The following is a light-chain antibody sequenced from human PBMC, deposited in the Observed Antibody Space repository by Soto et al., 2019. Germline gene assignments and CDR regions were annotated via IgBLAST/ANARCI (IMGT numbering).Light chain of an antibody. CDR3: QHRYNWLIA. V-gene: IGKV3-11*01. CDR2: DVS. CDR1: QIVTGNF. Sequence: IVLTQSPATLSVSPGERATLTCRASQIVTGNFLAWYQQKPGQAPRLLIYDVSDRATGVPARFSGSGSGTDFTLTISSLEPEDFAVYYCQHRYNWLIAFGQGTLLAIK. J-gene: IGKJ5*01.